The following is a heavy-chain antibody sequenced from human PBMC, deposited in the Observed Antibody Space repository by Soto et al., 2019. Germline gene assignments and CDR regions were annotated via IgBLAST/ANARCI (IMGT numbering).Heavy chain of an antibody. CDR2: IYHSGST. J-gene: IGHJ3*02. V-gene: IGHV4-30-2*01. CDR1: GDSISSGGYS. CDR3: ARGSGDYVAFDI. D-gene: IGHD4-17*01. Sequence: SETLSLTCAVSGDSISSGGYSWSWIRQPPGKGLEWIGYIYHSGSTYYNPSLKSRVTISVDRSKNQFSLKLSSVTAADTAVYYCARGSGDYVAFDIWGQGTMVTVSS.